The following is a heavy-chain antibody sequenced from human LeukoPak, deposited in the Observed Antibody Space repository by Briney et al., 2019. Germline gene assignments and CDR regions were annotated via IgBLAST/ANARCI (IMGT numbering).Heavy chain of an antibody. Sequence: GGSLKLSCAASGFTFSGSAMHWVRQASGKGLEWVGRIRSKANSYATAYAASVKGRFTISRDDSKNTLYLQMNSLRAEDTAVYYCAKGGYSSSWHPEGYFDYWGQGTLVTVSS. V-gene: IGHV3-73*01. D-gene: IGHD6-13*01. CDR1: GFTFSGSA. J-gene: IGHJ4*02. CDR2: IRSKANSYAT. CDR3: AKGGYSSSWHPEGYFDY.